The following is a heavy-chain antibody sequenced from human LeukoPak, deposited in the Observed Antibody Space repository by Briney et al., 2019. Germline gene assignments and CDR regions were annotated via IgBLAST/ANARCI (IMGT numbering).Heavy chain of an antibody. CDR1: GFTFSNYA. V-gene: IGHV3-30-3*01. Sequence: GRSLRLSCAASGFTFSNYAMHWVRQAPGKGLEWVAVISYDGSNKYYADSVKGRFTISRDNSKNTLYLQMNSLRAEDTAVYYCARDSYYYDSSGYGDWGQGTLVTVSS. CDR3: ARDSYYYDSSGYGD. D-gene: IGHD3-22*01. CDR2: ISYDGSNK. J-gene: IGHJ4*02.